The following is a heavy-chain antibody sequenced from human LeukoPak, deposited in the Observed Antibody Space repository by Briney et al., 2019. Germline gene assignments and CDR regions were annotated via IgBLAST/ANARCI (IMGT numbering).Heavy chain of an antibody. D-gene: IGHD2-21*02. CDR1: GFTFSTYK. CDR3: TRESSRDCDFDS. V-gene: IGHV3-48*03. J-gene: IGHJ4*02. Sequence: GGSLRLSCAASGFTFSTYKMHWVRQAPGKGLEWVSYIFTTGSTILYADSVKGRFTISRDNAKNSLYLQMNSLIAEDSAVYYCTRESSRDCDFDSWGQGTLVTVSS. CDR2: IFTTGSTI.